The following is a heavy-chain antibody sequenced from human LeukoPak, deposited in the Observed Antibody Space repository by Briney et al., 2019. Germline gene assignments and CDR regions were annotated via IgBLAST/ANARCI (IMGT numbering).Heavy chain of an antibody. V-gene: IGHV4-39*06. J-gene: IGHJ3*02. Sequence: SESLSLSCTVSGGSISSSSYYWGWIRQPPGKGLEWIGSIYYSGSTYYNPSLKRRVTISVDSCKNQFPLKLSSVTAADTAVSYCARDSPGDAFDIWGQGTMVTVSS. CDR3: ARDSPGDAFDI. CDR2: IYYSGST. CDR1: GGSISSSSYY.